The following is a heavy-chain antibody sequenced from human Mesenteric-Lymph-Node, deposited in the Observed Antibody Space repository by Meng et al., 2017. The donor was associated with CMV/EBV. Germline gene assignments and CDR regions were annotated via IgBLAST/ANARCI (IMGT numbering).Heavy chain of an antibody. CDR2: IYYSGST. CDR3: AARPLIVVVPAALVDY. D-gene: IGHD2-2*01. V-gene: IGHV4-30-4*08. Sequence: SETLSLTCIVSGGSISSGDYYWSWIRQPPGKGLEWIGYIYYSGSTYYNPSLKSRVTISVDTSKNQFSLKLSSVTAADTAVYYCAARPLIVVVPAALVDYWGQGTLVTVSS. CDR1: GGSISSGDYY. J-gene: IGHJ4*02.